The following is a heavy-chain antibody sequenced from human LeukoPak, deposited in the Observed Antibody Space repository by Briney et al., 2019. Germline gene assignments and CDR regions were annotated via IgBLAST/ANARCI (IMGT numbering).Heavy chain of an antibody. CDR1: GFTFTTYA. Sequence: GGSLRLSCAASGFTFTTYAMHWVRQAPGRGLEWVAFIRYDGSNKNYANSVRGRFTISRDNSKNTLYLQMNSLRGEDTAVYYCAKSGEEWYANWLDPWGQGTLVTVSS. V-gene: IGHV3-30*02. D-gene: IGHD2-8*01. J-gene: IGHJ5*02. CDR3: AKSGEEWYANWLDP. CDR2: IRYDGSNK.